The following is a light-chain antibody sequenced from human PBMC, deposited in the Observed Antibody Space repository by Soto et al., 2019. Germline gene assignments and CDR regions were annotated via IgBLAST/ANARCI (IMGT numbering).Light chain of an antibody. Sequence: DIQMTQSASSLSASVGDRVTITCRASQDINNYLGWFQQKPGKAPKSLINAASSLQGGVPSRFSGSGSGTDFTLSISNLQPEDFATYYCQQYKSYPLTFGGGTKVEIK. CDR1: QDINNY. CDR2: AAS. CDR3: QQYKSYPLT. J-gene: IGKJ4*01. V-gene: IGKV1-16*01.